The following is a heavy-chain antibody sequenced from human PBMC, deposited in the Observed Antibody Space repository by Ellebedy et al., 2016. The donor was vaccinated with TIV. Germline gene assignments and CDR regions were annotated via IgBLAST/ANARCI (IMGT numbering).Heavy chain of an antibody. Sequence: PGGSLRLSCAASGFTFSSYSMNWVRQAPGKGLEWVSYISSSSSTIYYADSVKGRFTISRDNAKNSLYLQMNSLRAEDTAVYYCARDEYSGYDWAPYYFDYWGQGTLVTVSS. CDR3: ARDEYSGYDWAPYYFDY. CDR1: GFTFSSYS. V-gene: IGHV3-48*01. CDR2: ISSSSSTI. D-gene: IGHD5-12*01. J-gene: IGHJ4*02.